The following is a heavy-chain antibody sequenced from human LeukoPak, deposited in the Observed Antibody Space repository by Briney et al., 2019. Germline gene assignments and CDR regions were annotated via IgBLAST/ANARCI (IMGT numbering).Heavy chain of an antibody. CDR3: ARASWELQGGDY. V-gene: IGHV3-30*03. CDR1: GFTFSSYG. CDR2: ISYDGSNK. J-gene: IGHJ4*02. Sequence: GGSLRLSCAASGFTFSSYGMHWVRQAPGKRLEWVAVISYDGSNKYYADSVKGRFTISRDNSKNTLYLQMNSLRAEDTAVYYCARASWELQGGDYWGQGTLVTVSS. D-gene: IGHD1-26*01.